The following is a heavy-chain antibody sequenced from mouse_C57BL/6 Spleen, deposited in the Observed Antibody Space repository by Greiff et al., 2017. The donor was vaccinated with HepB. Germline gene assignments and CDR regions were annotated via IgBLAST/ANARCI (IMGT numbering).Heavy chain of an antibody. CDR1: GFTFSDYG. J-gene: IGHJ3*01. D-gene: IGHD4-1*01. CDR3: ARGGLGRWFAY. Sequence: EVKVVESGGGLVKPGGSLKLSCAASGFTFSDYGMHWVRQAPEKGLEWVAYISSGSSTIYYADTVKGRFTISRDNAKNTLFLQMTSLRSEDTAMYYCARGGLGRWFAYWGQGTLVTVSA. V-gene: IGHV5-17*01. CDR2: ISSGSSTI.